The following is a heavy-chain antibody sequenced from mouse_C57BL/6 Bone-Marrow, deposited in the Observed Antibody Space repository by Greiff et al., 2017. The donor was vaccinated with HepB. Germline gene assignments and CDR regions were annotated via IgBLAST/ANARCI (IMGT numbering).Heavy chain of an antibody. Sequence: DVQLVESGGGLVQPGGSLKLSCAASGFTFSDYYMYWVRQTPEKRLEWVAYISNGGGSTYYPDTVKGRFTISIDNAKNTLYLQMSRLKSEDTAMYYCAIPPYYYGSRGFAYWGQGTLVTVSA. V-gene: IGHV5-12*01. CDR1: GFTFSDYY. CDR2: ISNGGGST. CDR3: AIPPYYYGSRGFAY. J-gene: IGHJ3*01. D-gene: IGHD1-1*01.